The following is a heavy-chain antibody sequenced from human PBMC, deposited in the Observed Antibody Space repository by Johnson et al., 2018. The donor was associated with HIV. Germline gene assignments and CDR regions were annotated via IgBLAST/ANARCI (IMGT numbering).Heavy chain of an antibody. CDR3: ARDSSSWSEDAFDI. D-gene: IGHD6-13*01. V-gene: IGHV3-23*04. CDR2: ISGSGGST. J-gene: IGHJ3*02. Sequence: VQLVESGGGLVKPGGSLRLSCAASGFTFSNAWMSWVRQAPGKGLEWVSAISGSGGSTYYADSVNGRFTISRDNSKNTLYLQMNSLRAEDTAVYYCARDSSSWSEDAFDIWGQGTLVTVSS. CDR1: GFTFSNAW.